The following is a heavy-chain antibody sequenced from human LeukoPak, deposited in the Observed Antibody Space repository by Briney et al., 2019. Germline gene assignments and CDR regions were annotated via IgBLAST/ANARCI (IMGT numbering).Heavy chain of an antibody. CDR2: ISSSSSYI. V-gene: IGHV3-21*01. Sequence: PGGSLRLSCAASGFTFSSYSMNWVRQAPGKGLEWVSSISSSSSYIYYADSVKGRFTISRDNAKNSLYLQMNSLRAEDTAVYYCARAGVVLDYYGMDVWGQGTTVTVSS. J-gene: IGHJ6*02. D-gene: IGHD2-15*01. CDR3: ARAGVVLDYYGMDV. CDR1: GFTFSSYS.